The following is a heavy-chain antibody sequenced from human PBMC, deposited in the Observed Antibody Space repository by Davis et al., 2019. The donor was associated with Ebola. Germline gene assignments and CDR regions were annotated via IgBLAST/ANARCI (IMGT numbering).Heavy chain of an antibody. Sequence: GESLKISCAASGFTFSSYAMSWVRQAPGKGLEWVSAISGSGGSSYYADSVKGRFTISRDNSKNTLYLQMNSLRAEDTAVYYCARDYFTSVTYYYDSSGYYPLPSYYYYMDVWGKGTTVTVSS. CDR3: ARDYFTSVTYYYDSSGYYPLPSYYYYMDV. D-gene: IGHD3-22*01. CDR1: GFTFSSYA. V-gene: IGHV3-23*01. CDR2: ISGSGGSS. J-gene: IGHJ6*03.